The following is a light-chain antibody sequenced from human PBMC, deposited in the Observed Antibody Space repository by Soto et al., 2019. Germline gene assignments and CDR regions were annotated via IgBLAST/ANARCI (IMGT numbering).Light chain of an antibody. CDR2: GNS. CDR1: SSNIGAGYD. Sequence: QSALTQPPSVSGAPGQRVTISCTGSSSNIGAGYDVHWYQQLPGTAPKLLIYGNSNRPSGVPDRFSGSKSGTSASLSITGLQAEDEAYYYCQSYDSSRSGVVFGGGTKLTVL. J-gene: IGLJ2*01. CDR3: QSYDSSRSGVV. V-gene: IGLV1-40*01.